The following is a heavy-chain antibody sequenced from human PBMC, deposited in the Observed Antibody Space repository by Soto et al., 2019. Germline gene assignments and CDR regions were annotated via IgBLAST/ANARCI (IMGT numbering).Heavy chain of an antibody. CDR2: INRDGSSI. J-gene: IGHJ3*02. Sequence: EVQLVESGGGLAQPGGSLRLSCAASGFTLSSHWMHWVRQAPGKGLVWVSRINRDGSSINYDDSVRGRYTISRDNVMNPLSLQMNSLRAEDPAVYYCARVAACTYSSKCNGRAAFDMWGQWTMVTVSS. V-gene: IGHV3-74*01. CDR3: ARVAACTYSSKCNGRAAFDM. CDR1: GFTLSSHW. D-gene: IGHD6-13*01.